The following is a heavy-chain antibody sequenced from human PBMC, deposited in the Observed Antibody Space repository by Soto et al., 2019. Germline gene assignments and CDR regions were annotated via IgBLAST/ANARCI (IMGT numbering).Heavy chain of an antibody. Sequence: LSLTCTVSGGSICSGGYYWSWIRQHPGKGLEWIGYIYYSGSTYYNPSPKSRVTISVDTSKNQFSLKLSSVTAADTAVYYCARGAMVRGVIIQPHFDYWGQGTLVTVSS. CDR3: ARGAMVRGVIIQPHFDY. CDR2: IYYSGST. CDR1: GGSICSGGYY. D-gene: IGHD3-10*01. V-gene: IGHV4-31*03. J-gene: IGHJ4*02.